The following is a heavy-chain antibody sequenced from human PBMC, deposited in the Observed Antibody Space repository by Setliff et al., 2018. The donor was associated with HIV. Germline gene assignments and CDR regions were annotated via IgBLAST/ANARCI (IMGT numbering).Heavy chain of an antibody. D-gene: IGHD3-16*01. V-gene: IGHV3-21*01. J-gene: IGHJ6*03. CDR2: ISSSSGYI. Sequence: GSLRLSCSASGFTFSSYTMNWVRQAPGKGLEWVSSISSSSGYINYADSVQGRFTISRDNAKNSLFLQMNSLRAEDTAVYYCSRAVNWGGTWYYYMDVWGKGTTVTVSS. CDR3: SRAVNWGGTWYYYMDV. CDR1: GFTFSSYT.